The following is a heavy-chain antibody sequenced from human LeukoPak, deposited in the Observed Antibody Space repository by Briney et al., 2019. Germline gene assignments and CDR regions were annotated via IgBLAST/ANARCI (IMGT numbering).Heavy chain of an antibody. J-gene: IGHJ4*02. CDR2: ISGDGGST. Sequence: GGSLRLSCAAAGFTIDDYAMHWVRQAPGKGLKWVSLISGDGGSTYYAESVKGRFTISRDNSKNSLYLQMNSLRTEDTALYFCVKDPQDTSRYYALIYWGQGTLVTVSS. V-gene: IGHV3-43*02. CDR3: VKDPQDTSRYYALIY. D-gene: IGHD3-22*01. CDR1: GFTIDDYA.